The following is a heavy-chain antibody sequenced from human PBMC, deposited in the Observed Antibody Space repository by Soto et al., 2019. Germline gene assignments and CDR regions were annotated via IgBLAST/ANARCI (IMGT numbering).Heavy chain of an antibody. CDR2: ISGSGGST. V-gene: IGHV3-23*01. J-gene: IGHJ6*02. CDR3: AKEKGQLSYYYYGMDV. D-gene: IGHD5-18*01. CDR1: GFTFSSYA. Sequence: GGSLRLSCAASGFTFSSYAMSWVRQAPGKGLEWVSAISGSGGSTYYADSVKGRFTISRDNSKNTLYLQMNSLRAEDTAVYYCAKEKGQLSYYYYGMDVWGQGTTVTVSS.